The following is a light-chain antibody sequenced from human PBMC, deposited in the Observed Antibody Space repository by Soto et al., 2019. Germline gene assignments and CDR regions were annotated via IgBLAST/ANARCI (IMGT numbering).Light chain of an antibody. Sequence: EIVLTQSPGTLSLSPGEGATLSCRASQTITNNFLAWYQQNPGQTPRLVIYGASTRAPGIPDRFGGSGSGTDFTLTISRLEPEDFTVFYCLQYNYWPPMYTFGQGTKLEIK. CDR1: QTITNNF. J-gene: IGKJ2*01. V-gene: IGKV3-20*01. CDR2: GAS. CDR3: LQYNYWPPMYT.